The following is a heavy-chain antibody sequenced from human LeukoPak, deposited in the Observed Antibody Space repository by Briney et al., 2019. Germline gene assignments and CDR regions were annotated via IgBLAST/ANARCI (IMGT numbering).Heavy chain of an antibody. CDR3: ARDVRDEYSSGWYPIGY. CDR1: GFTFSSFS. CDR2: ISSGSIYI. V-gene: IGHV3-21*01. D-gene: IGHD6-19*01. J-gene: IGHJ4*02. Sequence: GGSLRLSCAASGFTFSSFSMNWVRQAPGKGLEWVSSISSGSIYIYYADSVKGRFTISRDNAKNSLYLQMNSLRAEDTAVYCCARDVRDEYSSGWYPIGYWGQGTLVTVSS.